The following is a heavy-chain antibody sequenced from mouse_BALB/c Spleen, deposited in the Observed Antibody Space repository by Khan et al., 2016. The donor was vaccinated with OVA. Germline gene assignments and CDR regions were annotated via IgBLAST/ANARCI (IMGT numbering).Heavy chain of an antibody. Sequence: QVQLQQPGAELVRPGASVKLSCKASGYTFTSYWINWVRQRPGQGPEWIGNIYPSDSYTNYNKKFKDKATLTVDKPSSTAYMQLSSPTSEDSAVFYCTRGDPGNFDYWGQGTTLTVSS. CDR3: TRGDPGNFDY. V-gene: IGHV1-69*02. CDR2: IYPSDSYT. CDR1: GYTFTSYW. J-gene: IGHJ2*01. D-gene: IGHD2-13*01.